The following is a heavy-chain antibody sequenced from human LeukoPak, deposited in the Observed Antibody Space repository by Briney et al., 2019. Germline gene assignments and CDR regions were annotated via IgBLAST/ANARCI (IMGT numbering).Heavy chain of an antibody. V-gene: IGHV3-30*03. J-gene: IGHJ4*02. CDR1: GFTFSSYG. D-gene: IGHD6-13*01. Sequence: GGSLRLSCAASGFTFSSYGMHWVRQAPGKGLEWVAVISYDGSNKYYADSVKGRFTISRDNSKNTLYLQMNSLRAEDTAVYYCARERGSSSWFGQVSLNFDYWGQGTLVTVSS. CDR2: ISYDGSNK. CDR3: ARERGSSSWFGQVSLNFDY.